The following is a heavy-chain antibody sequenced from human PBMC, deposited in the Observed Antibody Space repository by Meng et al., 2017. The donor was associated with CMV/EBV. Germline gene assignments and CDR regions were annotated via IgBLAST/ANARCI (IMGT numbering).Heavy chain of an antibody. CDR1: GGSISSGDYY. CDR2: IYYSGST. J-gene: IGHJ4*02. D-gene: IGHD2/OR15-2a*01. Sequence: QLHLPESGPGLVKPSQTLSLPCTVSGGSISSGDYYWSWIRQPPGKGLEWIGYIYYSGSTYYNPSLKSRVTISVDTSKNQFSLKLSSVTAADTAVYYCARTGEYPTFDYWGQGTLVTVSS. CDR3: ARTGEYPTFDY. V-gene: IGHV4-30-4*08.